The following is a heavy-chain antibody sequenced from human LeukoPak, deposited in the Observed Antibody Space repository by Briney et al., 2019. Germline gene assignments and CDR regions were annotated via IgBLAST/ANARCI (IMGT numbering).Heavy chain of an antibody. J-gene: IGHJ4*02. V-gene: IGHV3-23*01. CDR2: ISGSGGST. Sequence: GGSLRLSCAASGFTFSSYAMSRVRQAPGKGLEWVSAISGSGGSTYYADSVKGRFTISRDNSKNTLYLQMNSLRAEDTAVYYCAKDQYYYDSSGYAYYFDHWGQGTLVTVSS. CDR3: AKDQYYYDSSGYAYYFDH. D-gene: IGHD3-22*01. CDR1: GFTFSSYA.